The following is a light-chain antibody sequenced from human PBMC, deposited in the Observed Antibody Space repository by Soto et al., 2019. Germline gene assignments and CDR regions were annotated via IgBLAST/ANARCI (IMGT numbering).Light chain of an antibody. J-gene: IGKJ1*01. V-gene: IGKV3-15*01. CDR1: QGVSSN. Sequence: EIVMTQSPATLSVSPGERATLSCRASQGVSSNLAWYQQKPGQAPRLLIYGASTRATGIPARFSGSGSGTEFTLTISSLQSEGFAVYYWQQYNNWAWTFGQGTKVEIK. CDR3: QQYNNWAWT. CDR2: GAS.